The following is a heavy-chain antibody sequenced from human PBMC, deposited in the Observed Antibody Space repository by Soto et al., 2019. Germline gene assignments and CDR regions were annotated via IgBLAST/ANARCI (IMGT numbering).Heavy chain of an antibody. J-gene: IGHJ4*02. CDR2: IYYSGST. Sequence: SETLSLTCIVSGDSISGTIYYWGWIRQPPGKGLEWIGSIYYSGSTYYNPSLKSRVTISVDTSISTAYMELSRLRSDDTAVYYCAKSPGGVVTAMYYFDYWGQGTLVTVSS. D-gene: IGHD2-21*02. V-gene: IGHV4-39*01. CDR1: GDSISGTIYY. CDR3: AKSPGGVVTAMYYFDY.